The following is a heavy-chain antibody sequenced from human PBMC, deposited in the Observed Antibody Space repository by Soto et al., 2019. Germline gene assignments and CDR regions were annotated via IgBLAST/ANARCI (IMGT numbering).Heavy chain of an antibody. CDR3: ARRIVLFAGIAAAAWDY. CDR2: IYYSGST. D-gene: IGHD6-13*01. Sequence: SETLSLTCTVSGGSISSSSYYWGWIRQPPGKGLEWIGSIYYSGSTYYNPSLKSRVTISVDTSKNQFSLKLSSVTAADTAVYYCARRIVLFAGIAAAAWDYWGQGTLVTVSS. J-gene: IGHJ4*02. V-gene: IGHV4-39*01. CDR1: GGSISSSSYY.